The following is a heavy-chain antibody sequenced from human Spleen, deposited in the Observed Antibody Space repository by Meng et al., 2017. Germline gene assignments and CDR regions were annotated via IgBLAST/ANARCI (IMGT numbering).Heavy chain of an antibody. D-gene: IGHD2/OR15-2a*01. J-gene: IGHJ5*02. CDR1: GVTFSDSD. CDR2: IRSKANSYAT. CDR3: TRYYFDP. Sequence: GESLKISCAVSGVTFSDSDIHWVRQASGKGLEWVGRIRSKANSYATAYAASVKGRFTISRDDSKNTAYLQMNSLKIEDTAVYYCTRYYFDPWGQGTLVTVSS. V-gene: IGHV3-73*01.